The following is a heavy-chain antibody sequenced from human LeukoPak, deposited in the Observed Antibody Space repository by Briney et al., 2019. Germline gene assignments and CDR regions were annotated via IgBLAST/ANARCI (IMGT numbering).Heavy chain of an antibody. CDR3: ARDWPYYDSSGYEEYYFDY. V-gene: IGHV1-2*02. Sequence: ASVKVSCKASGYTFTGYYMHWVRQAPGQGLEWMGWINPNSGGTNYAQKFQGRVTMTRETSISTAYMELSRLRSDDTAVYYCARDWPYYDSSGYEEYYFDYWGQGTLVTVSS. D-gene: IGHD3-22*01. CDR2: INPNSGGT. J-gene: IGHJ4*02. CDR1: GYTFTGYY.